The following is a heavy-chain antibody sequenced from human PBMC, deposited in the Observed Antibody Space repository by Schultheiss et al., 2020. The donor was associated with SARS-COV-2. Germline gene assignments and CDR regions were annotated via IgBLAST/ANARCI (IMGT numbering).Heavy chain of an antibody. CDR3: ARAGYSSSSGGFDY. Sequence: SETLSLTCAVSGGSISSTNWWSWVRQPPGKGLEWIGEIYHTGSTNYNPSLKSRVTISVDKSKNQFSLKLSYVTAADTAVYYCARAGYSSSSGGFDYWGQGTLVTVSS. D-gene: IGHD6-6*01. V-gene: IGHV4-4*02. J-gene: IGHJ4*02. CDR2: IYHTGST. CDR1: GGSISSTNW.